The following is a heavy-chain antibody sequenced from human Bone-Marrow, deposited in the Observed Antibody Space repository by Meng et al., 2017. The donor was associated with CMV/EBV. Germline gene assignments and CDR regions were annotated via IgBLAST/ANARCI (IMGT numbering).Heavy chain of an antibody. CDR2: IIPILGIA. CDR3: AGVGKPTVVTGQFDY. D-gene: IGHD4-23*01. CDR1: GGTFSSYT. J-gene: IGHJ4*02. V-gene: IGHV1-69*02. Sequence: SVKVSCKASGGTFSSYTISWVRQAPGQGLEWMGRIIPILGIANYAQKFQGRVTITADKSTSTAYMELSSLRSEETAVYYCAGVGKPTVVTGQFDYWGQGTLVTVSS.